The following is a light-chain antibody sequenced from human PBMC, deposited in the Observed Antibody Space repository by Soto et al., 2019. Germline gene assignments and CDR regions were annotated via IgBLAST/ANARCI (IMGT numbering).Light chain of an antibody. Sequence: QSALTQPASVSGSPGQSITISCTGTSSDVGGYNYVSWYQQHPAKVPKLMIYHVSNRPSGVSDRFSGSKSGNTASLTISGLQAEDEGDYYCYSYTTSSTYVFGPGTKVTVL. CDR2: HVS. J-gene: IGLJ1*01. CDR1: SSDVGGYNY. CDR3: YSYTTSSTYV. V-gene: IGLV2-14*01.